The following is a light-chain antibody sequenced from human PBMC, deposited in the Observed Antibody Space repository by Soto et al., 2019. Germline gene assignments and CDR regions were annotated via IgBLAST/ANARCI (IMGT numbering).Light chain of an antibody. CDR3: TSYTRSSTVV. Sequence: QSVLTQPASVSGSPGQSITISCTGTSSDVGGYNYVSWYQQHPGKAPKHMIYEVSNRPSGVSNRFSGSKSANTASLTISGLQAEDEADYYCTSYTRSSTVVIGGGTKLTVL. CDR1: SSDVGGYNY. CDR2: EVS. V-gene: IGLV2-14*01. J-gene: IGLJ2*01.